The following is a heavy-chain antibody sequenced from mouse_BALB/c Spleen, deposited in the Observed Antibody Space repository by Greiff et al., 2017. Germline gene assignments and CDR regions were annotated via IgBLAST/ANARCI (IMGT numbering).Heavy chain of an antibody. Sequence: QVQLQQSGAELVRPGSSVKISCKASGYAFSSYWMNWVKQRPGQGLEWIGQIYPGDGDTNYNGKFKGKATLTADKSSSTAYMQLSSLTSEDSAVYFCATLRSRDYAMDYWGQGTSVTVSS. CDR3: ATLRSRDYAMDY. V-gene: IGHV1-80*01. D-gene: IGHD1-1*01. CDR1: GYAFSSYW. CDR2: IYPGDGDT. J-gene: IGHJ4*01.